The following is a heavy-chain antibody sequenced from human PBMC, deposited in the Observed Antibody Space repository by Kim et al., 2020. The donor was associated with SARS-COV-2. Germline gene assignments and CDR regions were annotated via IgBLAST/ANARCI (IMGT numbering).Heavy chain of an antibody. Sequence: GGSLRLSCAGSGFNFNTYGMNWVRQTPGKGLEWVAVIWNDGSERYYSDSVRGRFTISRDNSKYMVYLQMTSLRADDTAIYYCARGHSGGAAGADFWGQGTLVTVSS. CDR3: ARGHSGGAAGADF. CDR2: IWNDGSER. CDR1: GFNFNTYG. J-gene: IGHJ4*02. D-gene: IGHD6-13*01. V-gene: IGHV3-33*08.